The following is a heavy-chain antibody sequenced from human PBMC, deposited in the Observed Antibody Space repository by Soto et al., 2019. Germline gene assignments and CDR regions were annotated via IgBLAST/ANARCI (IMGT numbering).Heavy chain of an antibody. Sequence: QVHLQESGPGLVRPSETLSLTCTVSGASLDNYYWSWIRQPAGGGLEWLGRIFPTGITNYSPSLRGRHTMTIDASSNQFSLTLTYVTAADTATYYCARGSVPADYWGQGALVTFSS. D-gene: IGHD4-17*01. CDR2: IFPTGIT. J-gene: IGHJ4*02. V-gene: IGHV4-4*07. CDR3: ARGSVPADY. CDR1: GASLDNYY.